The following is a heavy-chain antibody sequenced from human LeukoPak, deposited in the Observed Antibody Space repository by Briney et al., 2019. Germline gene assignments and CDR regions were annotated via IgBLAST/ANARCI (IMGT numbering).Heavy chain of an antibody. D-gene: IGHD6-19*01. V-gene: IGHV3-48*03. CDR1: GFTFSSYE. CDR3: ARGGYSSGWYYYYYYMDV. Sequence: PGGSLRLSCVASGFTFSSYEMNWVRQAPGKGLEWVSYISSSGSTIYYADSVKGRFTISRDNSKNTLYLQMNSLRAEDTAVYYCARGGYSSGWYYYYYYMDVWGKGTTVTVSS. J-gene: IGHJ6*03. CDR2: ISSSGSTI.